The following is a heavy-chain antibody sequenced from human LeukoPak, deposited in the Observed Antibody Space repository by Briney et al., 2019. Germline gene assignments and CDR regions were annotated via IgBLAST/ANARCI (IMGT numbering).Heavy chain of an antibody. CDR2: IYGSGYA. CDR1: GGSISSYY. Sequence: PSETLSLTCTVSGGSISSYYWSWIRQPPGKGLEWIGYIYGSGYANYNPSLRSRVTMSIDTSKNHFSLKLTSVTAAGTATYYCARETSLAGFASGLGFNYWGQGILVTVSS. CDR3: ARETSLAGFASGLGFNY. J-gene: IGHJ4*02. D-gene: IGHD6-19*01. V-gene: IGHV4-59*01.